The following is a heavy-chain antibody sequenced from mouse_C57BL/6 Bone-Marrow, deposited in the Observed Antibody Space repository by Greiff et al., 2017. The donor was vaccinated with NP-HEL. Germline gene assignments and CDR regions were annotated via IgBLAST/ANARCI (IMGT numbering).Heavy chain of an antibody. J-gene: IGHJ2*01. D-gene: IGHD2-2*01. CDR2: INPSTGGT. V-gene: IGHV1-42*01. CDR1: GYSFTGYY. CDR3: ARGLRRGGY. Sequence: VQLKESGPELVKPGASVKISCKASGYSFTGYYMNWVKQSPEKSLEWIGEINPSTGGTTYNQKFKAKATLTVDKSSSTAYMQLKSLTSEDSAVYYCARGLRRGGYWGQGTTLTVSS.